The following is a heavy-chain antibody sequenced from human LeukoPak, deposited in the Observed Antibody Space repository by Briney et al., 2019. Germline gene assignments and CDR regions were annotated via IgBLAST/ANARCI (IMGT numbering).Heavy chain of an antibody. J-gene: IGHJ4*02. CDR3: AREGGPYRPLDY. CDR2: VHLSGRT. V-gene: IGHV4-4*02. Sequence: PSETLSLTCGVSGGSISSTNWWTWVRQPPGEGLEWIGEVHLSGRTNYNPSLESRVTMSVDMSENHISLKLTSVTPADTAVYYCAREGGPYRPLDYSGQGTLVTVSS. CDR1: GGSISSTNW.